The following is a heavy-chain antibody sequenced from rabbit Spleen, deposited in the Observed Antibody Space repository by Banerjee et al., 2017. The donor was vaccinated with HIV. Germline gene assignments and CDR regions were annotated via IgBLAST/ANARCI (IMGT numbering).Heavy chain of an antibody. CDR1: GFDLSNYYY. J-gene: IGHJ6*01. V-gene: IGHV1S45*01. CDR3: ARRRAWGDLDL. D-gene: IGHD4-1*01. Sequence: QEQLVESGGGLVQPEGSLTLTCTASGFDLSNYYYMCWVRQAPRKGLEWIACIYTGSSGSTGYASWAKGRFTISKTSSTTVTLRMTSLTAADTATYFCARRRAWGDLDLWGQGTLVTVS. CDR2: IYTGSSGST.